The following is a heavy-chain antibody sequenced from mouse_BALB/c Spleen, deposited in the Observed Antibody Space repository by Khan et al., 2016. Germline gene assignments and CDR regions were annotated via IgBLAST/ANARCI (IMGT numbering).Heavy chain of an antibody. V-gene: IGHV4-1*02. D-gene: IGHD1-1*01. CDR3: ARAGYYGYLVN. CDR2: INPDSGTI. Sequence: EMQLQESGGGLVQPGGSLKVSCAASGFDFSRYWMSWVRQAPGKGLEWIGEINPDSGTINYTPSLKVKFIISRDNAKNTLYLQMSKVRSEDTALYYCARAGYYGYLVNWGQGTLVTVSA. CDR1: GFDFSRYW. J-gene: IGHJ3*01.